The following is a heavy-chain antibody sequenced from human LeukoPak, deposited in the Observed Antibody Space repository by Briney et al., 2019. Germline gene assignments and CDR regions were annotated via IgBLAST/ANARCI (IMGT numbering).Heavy chain of an antibody. CDR3: ARVWVLLHNWFDP. D-gene: IGHD3-22*01. J-gene: IGHJ5*02. CDR1: GGSISNGDYY. CDR2: IYYSGST. V-gene: IGHV4-30-4*01. Sequence: SETLSLTCTVSGGSISNGDYYWSWLRQPPGKGLEWIGYIYYSGSTYYNPSLKSRVTISVDTSKNQFSLKLSSVTAADTAVYYCARVWVLLHNWFDPWGQGTLVTVSS.